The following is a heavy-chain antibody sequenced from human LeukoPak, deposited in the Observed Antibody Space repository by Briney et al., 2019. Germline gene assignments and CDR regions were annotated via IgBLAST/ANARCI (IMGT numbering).Heavy chain of an antibody. CDR1: GFTFSSYS. CDR3: ARDREYYDFWSGYENYGMDV. V-gene: IGHV3-21*01. J-gene: IGHJ6*02. D-gene: IGHD3-3*01. CDR2: ISSSSSYI. Sequence: GGSLRLSCAASGFTFSSYSMNWVRQAPGKGLEWVSSISSSSSYIYYADSVKGRFTISRDNAKNSLYLQMNSLRAEDTAVYYCARDREYYDFWSGYENYGMDVWGQGTTVTVSS.